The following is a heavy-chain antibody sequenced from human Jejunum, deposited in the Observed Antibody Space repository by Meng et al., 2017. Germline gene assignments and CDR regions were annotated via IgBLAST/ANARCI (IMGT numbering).Heavy chain of an antibody. CDR3: ARSIDYGWGDIFDI. CDR1: GLTFSSNE. CDR2: MSGSGGTI. D-gene: IGHD3-10*01. J-gene: IGHJ3*02. V-gene: IGHV3-48*03. Sequence: GGSLRLSCVGAGLTFSSNELVWVRQAPGKGLEWVSYMSGSGGTIYYADSVKGRFTISRDNAKNSLFLQMNSLRAEDTAIYYCARSIDYGWGDIFDIWGQGTMVTVSS.